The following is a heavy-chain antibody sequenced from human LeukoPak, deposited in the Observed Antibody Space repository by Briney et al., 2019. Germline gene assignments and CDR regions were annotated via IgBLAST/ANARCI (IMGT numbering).Heavy chain of an antibody. V-gene: IGHV3-23*01. J-gene: IGHJ4*02. D-gene: IGHD6-19*01. CDR2: ISINGETT. Sequence: GGSLRLSCAASGFNVSSNYMSWVRQAPGKGLEWVSAISINGETTWYADSVKGRFIISRDNSKNALYLQLSSLRVEDTAVYYCAQGFSSGWYPNWGQGSLVSVSS. CDR3: AQGFSSGWYPN. CDR1: GFNVSSNY.